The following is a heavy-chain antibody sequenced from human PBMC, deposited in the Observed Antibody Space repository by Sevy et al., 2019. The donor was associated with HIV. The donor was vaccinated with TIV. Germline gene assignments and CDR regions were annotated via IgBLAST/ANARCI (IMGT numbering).Heavy chain of an antibody. D-gene: IGHD3-3*01. CDR3: AGIFGDLFDY. CDR1: GFTFISYA. Sequence: GGSLRLSCAASGFTFISYAMSWVRQAPGKGLEWVSDISGSGGSTYYADSVKGRFTISRDNSKNTLYLQMNSLRAEDTAVYYCAGIFGDLFDYWGQGTLVTVSS. V-gene: IGHV3-23*01. CDR2: ISGSGGST. J-gene: IGHJ4*02.